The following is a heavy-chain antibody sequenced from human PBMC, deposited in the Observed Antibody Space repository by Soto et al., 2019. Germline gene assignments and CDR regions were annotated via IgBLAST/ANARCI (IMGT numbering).Heavy chain of an antibody. V-gene: IGHV3-72*01. CDR1: GFTFSDHY. D-gene: IGHD3-10*01. CDR2: SKNKADSYTT. CDR3: TVWRSGNDFGAA. J-gene: IGHJ1*01. Sequence: EVQLVESGGGLVQPGGSLRLSCAASGFTFSDHYMDWVRQAPGKGLEWVGRSKNKADSYTTEYAASVKGRITISRDGSKNSLSLQMNSLKTEDTAVYYCTVWRSGNDFGAAWGQGILVTVSS.